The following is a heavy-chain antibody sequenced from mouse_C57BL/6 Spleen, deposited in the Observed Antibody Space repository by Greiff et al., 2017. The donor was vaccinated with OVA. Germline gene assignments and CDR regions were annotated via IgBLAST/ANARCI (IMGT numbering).Heavy chain of an antibody. CDR3: ARGEYGSSAWFAY. D-gene: IGHD1-1*01. V-gene: IGHV1-69*01. CDR1: GYTFTSYW. Sequence: QVQLQQPGAELVMPGASVKLSCKASGYTFTSYWMHWVKQRPGQGLEWIEEIDPSDSYTNYNQKFKGKSTLTVDKSSSTAYMQLSSLTSEDSAVYYCARGEYGSSAWFAYWGQGTLVTVSA. J-gene: IGHJ3*01. CDR2: IDPSDSYT.